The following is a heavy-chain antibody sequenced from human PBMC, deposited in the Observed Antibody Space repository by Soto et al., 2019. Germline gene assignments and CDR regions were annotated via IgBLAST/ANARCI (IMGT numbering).Heavy chain of an antibody. J-gene: IGHJ4*02. CDR1: GFTFSGYS. CDR3: AKFTEPGYSSIWYYFEY. V-gene: IGHV3-21*06. D-gene: IGHD6-19*01. Sequence: GGSLRLSCIGSGFTFSGYSMAWVRQAPGRGLEWVASISSRSTNIDYADSVKGRFTISRDNAKNLVSLQMSSLRGEDTALYYCAKFTEPGYSSIWYYFEYWGQGTPVTVSS. CDR2: ISSRSTNI.